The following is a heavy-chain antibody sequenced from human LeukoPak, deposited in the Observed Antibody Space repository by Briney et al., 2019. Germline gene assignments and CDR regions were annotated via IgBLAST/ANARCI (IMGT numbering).Heavy chain of an antibody. CDR2: IYYSGST. D-gene: IGHD1-26*01. Sequence: SETLSLTRTVSGGSISSYYWSWIRQPPGKGLEWIGYIYYSGSTNYTPSLKSRVTISVDTYKNQFSLKLSSVTAADTAVYYCARDRRVGATPYYFDYWGQGTLVTVSS. V-gene: IGHV4-59*01. J-gene: IGHJ4*02. CDR1: GGSISSYY. CDR3: ARDRRVGATPYYFDY.